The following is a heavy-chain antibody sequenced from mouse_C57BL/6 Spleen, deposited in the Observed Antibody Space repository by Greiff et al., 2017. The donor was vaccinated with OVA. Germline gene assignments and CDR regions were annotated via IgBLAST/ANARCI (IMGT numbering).Heavy chain of an antibody. CDR2: ISDGGSYT. J-gene: IGHJ3*01. D-gene: IGHD2-4*01. Sequence: EVNLVESGGGLVKPGGSLKLSCAASGFTFSSYAMSWVRQTPEKRLEWVATISDGGSYTYYPDNVKGRFTISRDNAKNNLYLQMSHLKSEDTAMYYCARENDYDGPWFAYWGQGTLVTVSA. CDR3: ARENDYDGPWFAY. V-gene: IGHV5-4*01. CDR1: GFTFSSYA.